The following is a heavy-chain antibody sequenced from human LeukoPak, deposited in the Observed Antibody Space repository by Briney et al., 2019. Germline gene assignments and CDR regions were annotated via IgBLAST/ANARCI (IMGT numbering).Heavy chain of an antibody. V-gene: IGHV1-69*13. CDR2: IIPIFGTA. CDR3: ASHSGSHRADAFDI. CDR1: GGTFSSYA. J-gene: IGHJ3*02. D-gene: IGHD1-26*01. Sequence: GASVKVSCKASGGTFSSYAISWVRQAPGQGLEWMGGIIPIFGTANYAQEFQGRVTITADESTSTAYMELSSLRSEDTAVYYCASHSGSHRADAFDIWGQGTMVTVSS.